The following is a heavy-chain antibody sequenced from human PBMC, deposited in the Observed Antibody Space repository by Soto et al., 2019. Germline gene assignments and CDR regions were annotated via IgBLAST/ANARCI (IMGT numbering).Heavy chain of an antibody. Sequence: GGSLRLSCAASGFTVSSNYMSWVRQAPGKGLEWVSVIYSGGSTYYADSVKGRFTISRDNSKNTLYLQMNSLRAEDTAVYYCARSGDYYDSSGYYYNYFDYWGQGNLVTVSS. J-gene: IGHJ4*02. CDR1: GFTVSSNY. CDR2: IYSGGST. D-gene: IGHD3-22*01. CDR3: ARSGDYYDSSGYYYNYFDY. V-gene: IGHV3-53*01.